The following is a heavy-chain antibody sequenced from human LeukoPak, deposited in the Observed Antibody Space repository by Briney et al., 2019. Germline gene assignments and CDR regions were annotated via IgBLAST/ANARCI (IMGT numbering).Heavy chain of an antibody. CDR2: IYYSGST. V-gene: IGHV4-39*07. CDR3: ARDDRVTAPFDY. CDR1: GGSISSSSYY. J-gene: IGHJ4*02. Sequence: PSETLSLTCTVSGGSISSSSYYWGWIRQPPGKGLEWIGSIYYSGSTYYNPSLKSRVTISVDTSKNQFSLKLSSVTAADTAVYYCARDDRVTAPFDYWGQGTLVTVSS. D-gene: IGHD3-10*01.